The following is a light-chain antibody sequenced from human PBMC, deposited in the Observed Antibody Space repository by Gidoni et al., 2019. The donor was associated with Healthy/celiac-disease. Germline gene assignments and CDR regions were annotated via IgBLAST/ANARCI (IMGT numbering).Light chain of an antibody. CDR3: QQYNSYSRGT. J-gene: IGKJ1*01. CDR2: KAS. V-gene: IGKV1-5*03. Sequence: DIQMTQSPSTLSASVGDRVTITCRASQSISSWLAWYHQKPGKAPKLLIYKASSLESGVPSRFSGSGSGTEFTLTISSLQPDDFATYYCQQYNSYSRGTFXXXTKVEIK. CDR1: QSISSW.